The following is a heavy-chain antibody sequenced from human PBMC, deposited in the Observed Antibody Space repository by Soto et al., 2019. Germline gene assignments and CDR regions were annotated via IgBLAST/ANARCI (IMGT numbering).Heavy chain of an antibody. CDR2: IGGSGGST. Sequence: EVQLLESGGGLVQPGGSLRLSCAASGFTFSSYAMSWVRQAPGMGLEWVSTIGGSGGSTYYGDSVKGRFTISRDSSKNTLYLQMSSLRAEDPAVYYCAKGLTNWASTRGGGNAFDILGQGTRVTVSS. CDR3: AKGLTNWASTRGGGNAFDI. J-gene: IGHJ3*02. D-gene: IGHD7-27*01. V-gene: IGHV3-23*01. CDR1: GFTFSSYA.